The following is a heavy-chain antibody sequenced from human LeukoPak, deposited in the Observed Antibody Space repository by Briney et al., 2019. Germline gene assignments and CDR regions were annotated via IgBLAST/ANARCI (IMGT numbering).Heavy chain of an antibody. D-gene: IGHD5-12*01. J-gene: IGHJ3*01. CDR2: IYYSGST. Sequence: PSETLSLTCTVSGGSISSSSYYWGWIRQPPGKGLEWIGSIYYSGSTYYNPSLKSRVTISVDTSKNQFSLKLSSVTAADTAVYYCARGRGGYPDWSQGTMVTVSS. V-gene: IGHV4-39*07. CDR3: ARGRGGYPD. CDR1: GGSISSSSYY.